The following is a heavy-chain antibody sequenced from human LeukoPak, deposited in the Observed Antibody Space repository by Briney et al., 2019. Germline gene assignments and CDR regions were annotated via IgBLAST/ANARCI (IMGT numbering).Heavy chain of an antibody. CDR2: IYHSGST. J-gene: IGHJ4*02. V-gene: IGHV4-38-2*02. Sequence: SETLSLTCTVSGYSISSGYFWGWIRQPPGKGLECIGTIYHSGSTYYNPSLKSRVTISVDTSKNQFSLKLSSVTAADTAVYYCARGRLIVVAPFDYWGQGTLVTVSS. D-gene: IGHD3-22*01. CDR1: GYSISSGYF. CDR3: ARGRLIVVAPFDY.